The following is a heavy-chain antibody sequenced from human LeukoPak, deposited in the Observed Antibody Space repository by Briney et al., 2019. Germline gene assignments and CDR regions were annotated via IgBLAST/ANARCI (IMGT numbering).Heavy chain of an antibody. Sequence: ASGKVSCKPSGYTFTDFYIHWVRQAPGQGLEYMGRINTHNGGTAYALQFQGRLSMTRDTSISTAYMELQSLRSEDTAVYYCARDHDYEGLKGNYWGRGTMVTVSS. CDR2: INTHNGGT. V-gene: IGHV1-2*06. CDR1: GYTFTDFY. D-gene: IGHD3-16*01. J-gene: IGHJ4*02. CDR3: ARDHDYEGLKGNY.